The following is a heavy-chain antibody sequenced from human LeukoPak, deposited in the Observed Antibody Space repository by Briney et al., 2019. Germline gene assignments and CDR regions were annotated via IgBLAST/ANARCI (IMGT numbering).Heavy chain of an antibody. Sequence: PGGSLRLSCAASGFTFSTHAMSWVRQAPGKGLEWVSAISTSSFGYYADSVKGRFTISRDNANNLLYLQMNSLRGEDTAVYYCTRDRSRAEDDWGQGTLVTVSS. CDR3: TRDRSRAEDD. CDR2: ISTSSFG. J-gene: IGHJ4*02. D-gene: IGHD1-14*01. CDR1: GFTFSTHA. V-gene: IGHV3-23*01.